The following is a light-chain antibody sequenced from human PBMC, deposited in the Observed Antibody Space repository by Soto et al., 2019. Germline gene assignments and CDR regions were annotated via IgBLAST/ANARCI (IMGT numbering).Light chain of an antibody. CDR1: SSNIGNNY. CDR2: ENN. Sequence: QSVLTQPPSVSEAPGQKVTISCSGSSSNIGNNYVSWYQQLPGTAPKLLIYENNKRPSGIPDRFSGSKSGTSATLGITGLQTGDEADYYCGTWDSSLSAEEFGGVTTVTVL. CDR3: GTWDSSLSAEE. V-gene: IGLV1-51*02. J-gene: IGLJ3*02.